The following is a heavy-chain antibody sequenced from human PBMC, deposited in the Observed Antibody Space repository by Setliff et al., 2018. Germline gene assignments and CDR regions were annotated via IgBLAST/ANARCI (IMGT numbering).Heavy chain of an antibody. J-gene: IGHJ4*02. V-gene: IGHV7-4-1*02. CDR1: GYTFTSYA. CDR3: AISRYDFWSGYYSDY. D-gene: IGHD3-3*01. CDR2: INTNTGNP. Sequence: GASVKVSCKASGYTFTSYAMNWVRQAPGQGPEWMGWINTNTGNPTYAQGFTGRFVFSLDTSVSTAYLQISSLKAEDTAVYYCAISRYDFWSGYYSDYWGQGTLGTVSS.